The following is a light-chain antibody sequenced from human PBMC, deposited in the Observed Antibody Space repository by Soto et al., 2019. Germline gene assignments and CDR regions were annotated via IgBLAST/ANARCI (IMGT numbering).Light chain of an antibody. J-gene: IGKJ4*01. CDR2: TTS. CDR3: QQCHSPPQT. CDR1: QSINSH. V-gene: IGKV1-39*01. Sequence: DSQMTQAPSSLSASVGDRVTITCRASQSINSHLTWYQQKPGKPPKLLIHTTSSFHRGVPSRFSGSGTGTDFTLTISSLQPEDFATHYCQQCHSPPQTFGGGTKRDI.